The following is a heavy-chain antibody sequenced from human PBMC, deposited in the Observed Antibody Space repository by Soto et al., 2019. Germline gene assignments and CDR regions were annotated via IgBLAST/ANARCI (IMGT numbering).Heavy chain of an antibody. J-gene: IGHJ4*02. CDR3: ARGAHVLRYFDWLLYY. Sequence: ASVKVSCKASGYTFTSYGISWVRQAPGQGLEWMGWISAYNGNTNYAQKLQGRVTMTTDTSTSTAYMELRSLRSDDTAVYYCARGAHVLRYFDWLLYYWGQGTLVTVSS. CDR2: ISAYNGNT. CDR1: GYTFTSYG. V-gene: IGHV1-18*01. D-gene: IGHD3-9*01.